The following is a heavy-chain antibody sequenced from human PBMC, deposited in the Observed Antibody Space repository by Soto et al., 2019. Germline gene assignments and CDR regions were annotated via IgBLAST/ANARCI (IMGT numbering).Heavy chain of an antibody. Sequence: ASVKVSCKASGYTFTSYGISWVRQAPGQGLEWVGWISAYDGNTDYAHKFRGRVTMTTDTSTNTTYMDLRSLRSDDTAVYYCAPHKSQSTNWFDPWGEGTAVTV. V-gene: IGHV1-18*01. CDR2: ISAYDGNT. CDR3: APHKSQSTNWFDP. CDR1: GYTFTSYG. J-gene: IGHJ5*02.